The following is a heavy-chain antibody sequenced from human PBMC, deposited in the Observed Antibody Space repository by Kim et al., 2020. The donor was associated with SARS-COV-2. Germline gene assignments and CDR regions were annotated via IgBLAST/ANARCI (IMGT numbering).Heavy chain of an antibody. Sequence: ASVKVSCKASGYTFTSYAMNWVRQAPGQGLEWMGWINTNTGNPTYAQGFTGRFVFSLDTSVSTAYLQISSLKAEDTAVYYCASSKNWGYYYYGMDVWGQGTTVTVSS. CDR1: GYTFTSYA. V-gene: IGHV7-4-1*02. CDR2: INTNTGNP. D-gene: IGHD7-27*01. CDR3: ASSKNWGYYYYGMDV. J-gene: IGHJ6*02.